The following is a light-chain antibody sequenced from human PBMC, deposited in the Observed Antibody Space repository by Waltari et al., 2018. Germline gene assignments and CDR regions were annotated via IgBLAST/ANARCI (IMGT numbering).Light chain of an antibody. V-gene: IGLV6-57*04. CDR2: EDN. CDR3: QSYDDRSVV. CDR1: SGSIATKY. Sequence: NFMLTQPHSVSESPGKTVTIPRTRRSGSIATKYVQGYQQRPGSAPTTVIYEDNQRPSGVPDRFSGSIVSSSNSASLTISGLKPEDEADYYCQSYDDRSVVFGGGTKLTVL. J-gene: IGLJ2*01.